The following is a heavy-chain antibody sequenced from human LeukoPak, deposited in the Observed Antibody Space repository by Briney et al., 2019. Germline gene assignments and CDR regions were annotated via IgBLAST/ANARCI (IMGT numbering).Heavy chain of an antibody. CDR2: IYTSGST. Sequence: SQTLSLTCTVSGGSISSGGYYWSWIRQPAGKGLEWIRRIYTSGSTNYTPSLKRRTTISVDTSKNQFSLKLSSVTAAGTAVYYCARAYGGNSCLTEGWFDPWGQGTLVTVSS. J-gene: IGHJ5*02. CDR3: ARAYGGNSCLTEGWFDP. V-gene: IGHV4-61*02. D-gene: IGHD6-13*01. CDR1: GGSISSGGYY.